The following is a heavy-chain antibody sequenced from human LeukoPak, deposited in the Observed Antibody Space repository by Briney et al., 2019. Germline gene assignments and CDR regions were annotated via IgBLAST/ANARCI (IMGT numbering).Heavy chain of an antibody. CDR1: GGTFSSYA. CDR2: IIPIFGTV. Sequence: GASVKVSCKASGGTFSSYAISWVRQAPGQGLEWMGGIIPIFGTVNYAQKFPGRVTITADESTSTAYMELSSLRSEDTAVYYCARSGQQLGGDEYFQHWGQGTLVTVSS. CDR3: ARSGQQLGGDEYFQH. V-gene: IGHV1-69*13. J-gene: IGHJ1*01. D-gene: IGHD6-13*01.